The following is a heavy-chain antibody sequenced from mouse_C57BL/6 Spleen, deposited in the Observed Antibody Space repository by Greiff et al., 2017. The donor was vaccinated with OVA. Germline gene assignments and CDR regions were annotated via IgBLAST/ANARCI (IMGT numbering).Heavy chain of an antibody. J-gene: IGHJ2*01. CDR1: GYTFTDYE. CDR2: IDPETGGT. V-gene: IGHV1-15*01. D-gene: IGHD2-3*01. CDR3: TRGDYDGNY. Sequence: QVQLKESGAELVRPGASVTLSCKASGYTFTDYEMHWVKQTPVHGLEWIGAIDPETGGTDYNQKFKGKAILTADKSSSTAYMELRSLTSEDSAVYYCTRGDYDGNYWGQGTTLTVSS.